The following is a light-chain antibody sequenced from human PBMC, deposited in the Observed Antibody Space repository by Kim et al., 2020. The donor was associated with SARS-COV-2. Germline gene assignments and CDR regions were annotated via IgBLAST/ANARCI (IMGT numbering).Light chain of an antibody. CDR1: QSVSRSF. V-gene: IGKV3-20*01. CDR3: QHLRSLPPRYT. CDR2: GAS. J-gene: IGKJ2*01. Sequence: EVVLTQSPGTLSLSPGETATLSCRASQSVSRSFLAWYQQRAGQAPRLLIYGASNRATGIPDRFSGSGSETDFTLTISRLGPEDFAVYYCQHLRSLPPRYTFGQGTKLEI.